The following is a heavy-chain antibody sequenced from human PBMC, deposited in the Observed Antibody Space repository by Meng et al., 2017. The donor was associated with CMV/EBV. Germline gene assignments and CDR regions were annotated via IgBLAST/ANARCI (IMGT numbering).Heavy chain of an antibody. J-gene: IGHJ4*02. CDR3: ARERGDDSGYNFDS. Sequence: GQLQESGPGLLKPSETLSLTCSVSGGFFSGFFWTWIRQPAGKGLEWIGRIYSTGGTNYNPSFESRVTISLDGSNNQFSLKLNSVTAADTAIYYCARERGDDSGYNFDSWGQGTLVTVSS. CDR1: GGFFSGFF. D-gene: IGHD3-22*01. V-gene: IGHV4-4*07. CDR2: IYSTGGT.